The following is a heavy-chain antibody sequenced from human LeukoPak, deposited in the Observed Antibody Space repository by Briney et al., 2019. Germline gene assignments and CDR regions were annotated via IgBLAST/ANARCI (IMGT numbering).Heavy chain of an antibody. CDR2: ISSSSSYI. J-gene: IGHJ3*02. Sequence: GGSLRLSCAASGFTFSSYSMNWVRQAPGKGPEWVSSISSSSSYIYYADSVKGRFTISRDNAKNSLYLQMNSLRAEDTAVYYCARGMVRGVIESDAFDIWGQGTMVTVSS. CDR1: GFTFSSYS. D-gene: IGHD3-10*01. V-gene: IGHV3-21*01. CDR3: ARGMVRGVIESDAFDI.